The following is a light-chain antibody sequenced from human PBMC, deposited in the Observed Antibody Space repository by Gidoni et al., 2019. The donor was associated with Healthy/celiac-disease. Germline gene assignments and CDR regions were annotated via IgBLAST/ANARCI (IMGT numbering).Light chain of an antibody. V-gene: IGKV3-15*01. CDR3: QQYNNWPRT. CDR2: GAS. J-gene: IGKJ1*01. Sequence: EIVLTQSPATLSVSPGERATLSCRASQSVSSNLAWYQQKTGQAPRLLIYGASTRATGIPARFSGSGSGTEFTLTISSLQSEDFAVYYCQQYNNWPRTFXQXTKVEIK. CDR1: QSVSSN.